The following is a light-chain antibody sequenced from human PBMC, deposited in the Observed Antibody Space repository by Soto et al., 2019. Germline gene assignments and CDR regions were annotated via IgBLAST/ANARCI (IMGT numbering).Light chain of an antibody. CDR2: GAF. J-gene: IGKJ3*01. Sequence: EIVLTQSPGTLSLSPGERATLSCRASQSVSSSYLAWYQQKPGQAPRLLIYGAFSRATGIPDRFSGSGPGTDFTLTISRLEPEDFAVYYCQQYGSSPLVTFGPGTKVDIK. CDR3: QQYGSSPLVT. CDR1: QSVSSSY. V-gene: IGKV3-20*01.